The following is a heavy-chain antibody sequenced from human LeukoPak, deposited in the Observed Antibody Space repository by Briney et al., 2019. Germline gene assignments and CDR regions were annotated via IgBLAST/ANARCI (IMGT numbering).Heavy chain of an antibody. CDR2: ISSSGSTI. D-gene: IGHD2-2*01. V-gene: IGHV3-48*03. CDR3: ARASGIVVVPAAVTFDY. CDR1: GFTFSSYE. Sequence: GGSLRLSCAASGFTFSSYEMNWVRQAPGKGLEWVSYISSSGSTIYYADSVKGRFTISRDNAKNSLYLQMNSLRAEDKAVYYCARASGIVVVPAAVTFDYWGQGTLVTVSS. J-gene: IGHJ4*02.